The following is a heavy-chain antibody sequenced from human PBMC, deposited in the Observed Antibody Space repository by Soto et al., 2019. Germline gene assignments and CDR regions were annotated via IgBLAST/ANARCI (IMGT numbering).Heavy chain of an antibody. CDR2: IFYSGST. CDR3: ARVWGGAFDI. V-gene: IGHV4-39*07. J-gene: IGHJ3*02. D-gene: IGHD3-10*01. CDR1: GGSISSSSHY. Sequence: SETLSLTCTVSGGSISSSSHYWGWIRQPPGKGLEWIGSIFYSGSTYYNPSLKSRVTISVDTSKNQFSLKLSSVTAADTAVYYCARVWGGAFDIWGQGTMVTVSS.